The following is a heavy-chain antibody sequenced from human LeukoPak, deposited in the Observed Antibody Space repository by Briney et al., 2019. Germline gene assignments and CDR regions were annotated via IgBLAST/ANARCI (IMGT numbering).Heavy chain of an antibody. V-gene: IGHV3-21*01. J-gene: IGHJ5*02. Sequence: GSLRLSCAASGFTFSSYSMNWVRQAPGKGLEWGSSISSSSSYIYYADSVKGRFTISRDNAKNSLYLQMNSLRAEDTAVYYCARGDSSAAMPRNPWGQGTLVTVSS. CDR3: ARGDSSAAMPRNP. CDR1: GFTFSSYS. D-gene: IGHD2-2*01. CDR2: ISSSSSYI.